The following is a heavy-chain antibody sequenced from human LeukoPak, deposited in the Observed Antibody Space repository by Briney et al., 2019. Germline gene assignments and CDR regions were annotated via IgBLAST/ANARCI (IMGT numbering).Heavy chain of an antibody. Sequence: ASVKVSRKASGYTFTGYYMHWVRQAPGQGLEWMGWINPNSGGTNYAQKFQGRVTMTRDTSISTAYMELSRLRSDDTAVYYCAYDILTGYYSDNAFDIWGQGTMVTVSS. D-gene: IGHD3-9*01. CDR2: INPNSGGT. J-gene: IGHJ3*02. CDR1: GYTFTGYY. V-gene: IGHV1-2*02. CDR3: AYDILTGYYSDNAFDI.